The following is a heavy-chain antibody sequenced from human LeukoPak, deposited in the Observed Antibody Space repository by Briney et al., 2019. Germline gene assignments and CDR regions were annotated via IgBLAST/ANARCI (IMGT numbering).Heavy chain of an antibody. J-gene: IGHJ4*02. CDR1: GFTFNNYG. CDR2: IRYDENNK. CDR3: AKAYCGSTVCYGGGKIDY. V-gene: IGHV3-30*02. D-gene: IGHD2-2*01. Sequence: GGSLRLSCGASGFTFNNYGMHWVRQAPGKGPEWVAFIRYDENNKYYADSVKGRFTISRDNSKNTLYLQMNSLRVEDAAVYYCAKAYCGSTVCYGGGKIDYWGQGTLFTVSS.